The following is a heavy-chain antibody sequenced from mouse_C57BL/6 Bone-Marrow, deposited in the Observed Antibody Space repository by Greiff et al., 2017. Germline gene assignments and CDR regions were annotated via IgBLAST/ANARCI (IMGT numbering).Heavy chain of an antibody. Sequence: EVKLVESGGGLVKPGGSLKLSCAASGFTFSDYGLHWVRQAPEKGLEWVAYISSGSSTIYYADTVKGRFTISRDNAKNTLFLQMTSLRSEDTAMYYCARDGSSYWYFDVWGTGTTVTVAS. D-gene: IGHD1-1*01. J-gene: IGHJ1*03. CDR3: ARDGSSYWYFDV. CDR2: ISSGSSTI. V-gene: IGHV5-17*01. CDR1: GFTFSDYG.